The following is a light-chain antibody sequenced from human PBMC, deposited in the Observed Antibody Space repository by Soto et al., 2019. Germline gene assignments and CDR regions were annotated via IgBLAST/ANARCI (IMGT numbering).Light chain of an antibody. V-gene: IGLV2-14*01. CDR1: SSDVGGYNY. CDR2: EVT. J-gene: IGLJ1*01. CDR3: AAWDDSLTGPV. Sequence: QSVLTQPASVSGSPGQSITISCTGTSSDVGGYNYVSWYQLHPGKAPKLILYEVTNRPSGVSDRFSGSKSGNTASLTISGLQAEDEADYYCAAWDDSLTGPVFGTGTRSPS.